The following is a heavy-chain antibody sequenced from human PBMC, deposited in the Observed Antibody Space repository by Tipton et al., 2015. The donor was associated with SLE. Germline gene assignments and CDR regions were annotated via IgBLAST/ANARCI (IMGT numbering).Heavy chain of an antibody. CDR1: GGSISSYY. D-gene: IGHD3-10*01. Sequence: TLSLTCTVSGGSISSYYWSWIRQPPGKGLEWIGYIYTSGSTNYNPSLKSRVTISVDTSKNQFSLKLSSVTAADTAVYYCASGGYGSGSHYLGGWFDPWGRGTLVTVSS. CDR2: IYTSGST. CDR3: ASGGYGSGSHYLGGWFDP. V-gene: IGHV4-4*08. J-gene: IGHJ5*02.